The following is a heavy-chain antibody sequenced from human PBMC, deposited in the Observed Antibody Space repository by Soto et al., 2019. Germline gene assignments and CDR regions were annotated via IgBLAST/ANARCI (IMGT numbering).Heavy chain of an antibody. CDR2: IDTSGDAM. CDR1: GFTFSNYE. D-gene: IGHD2-21*01. Sequence: GGSLRLSCAVSGFTFSNYEWNWVRQAPGKGLEWISYIDTSGDAMFYADSVKGRFAVSRDNTMNSLYLQMNSLRAEDTAAYYCARESIGCGGDCLDYWGQGTLVTVSS. J-gene: IGHJ4*02. CDR3: ARESIGCGGDCLDY. V-gene: IGHV3-48*03.